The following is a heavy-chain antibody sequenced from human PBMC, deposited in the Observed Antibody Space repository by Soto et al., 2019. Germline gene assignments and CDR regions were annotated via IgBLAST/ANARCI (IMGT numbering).Heavy chain of an antibody. J-gene: IGHJ6*02. CDR2: ISSSSSYT. CDR1: GFTFSDYY. CDR3: ARDYAVDTAMVYYYYGMDV. D-gene: IGHD5-18*01. Sequence: GGSLRLSCAASGFTFSDYYMSWIRQAPGKGLEWVSYISSSSSYTNYADSVKGRFTISRDNAKNSLYLQMNSLRAEDTAVYYCARDYAVDTAMVYYYYGMDVWGQGTTVTVSS. V-gene: IGHV3-11*06.